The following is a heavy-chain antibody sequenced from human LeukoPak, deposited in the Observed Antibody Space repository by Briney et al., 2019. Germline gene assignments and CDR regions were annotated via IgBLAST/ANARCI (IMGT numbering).Heavy chain of an antibody. V-gene: IGHV4-39*01. Sequence: PSQTLSLTCTVSGGSISSSSYYWGWIRQPPGKGLEWIGSIYYSGSTYYNPSLKSRVTISVDTSKNQFSLKLSSVTAADTAVYYCARHLPSNWSGYYSVYYYYYMDVWGKGTTVTVSS. CDR3: ARHLPSNWSGYYSVYYYYYMDV. CDR1: GGSISSSSYY. D-gene: IGHD3-3*01. J-gene: IGHJ6*03. CDR2: IYYSGST.